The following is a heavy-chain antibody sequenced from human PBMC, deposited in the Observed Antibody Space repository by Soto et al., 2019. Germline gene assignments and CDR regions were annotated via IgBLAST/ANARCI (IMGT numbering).Heavy chain of an antibody. V-gene: IGHV1-69*08. CDR3: ARDPVDLFGYMDV. CDR1: EGTFSSYS. J-gene: IGHJ6*02. Sequence: SVKVSCKASEGTFSSYSITWVRQAPGQRLEWMGEIIPLLGTANYAQKFQGRVTIAGDKSTSTIYMGLSSLRSDDTAVYYCARDPVDLFGYMDVWGQGTTVTVSS. CDR2: IIPLLGTA. D-gene: IGHD6-25*01.